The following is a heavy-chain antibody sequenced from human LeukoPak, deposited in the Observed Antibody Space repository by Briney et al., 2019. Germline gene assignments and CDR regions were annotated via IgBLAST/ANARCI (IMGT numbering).Heavy chain of an antibody. V-gene: IGHV3-7*01. D-gene: IGHD5-24*01. J-gene: IGHJ4*02. Sequence: PGGSLRLSCAAAGFTFSRYWMRWVRQAPGKGLEWVANIKQDGSEKYYVDSVKGRFTISRDNAKNSLYLQMNSLRAEDTAVYYCARGDASGYWGQGTLVTVSS. CDR3: ARGDASGY. CDR1: GFTFSRYW. CDR2: IKQDGSEK.